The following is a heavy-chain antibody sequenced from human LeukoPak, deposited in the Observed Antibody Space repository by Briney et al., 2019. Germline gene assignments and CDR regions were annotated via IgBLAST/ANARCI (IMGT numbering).Heavy chain of an antibody. CDR3: AREQFTVTAFIMSV. V-gene: IGHV1-18*01. D-gene: IGHD2-21*02. J-gene: IGHJ4*02. CDR1: GYTFTSYG. CDR2: ISAYNGNT. Sequence: GASVKVSCKASGYTFTSYGISWVRQAPGQGLEWMGWISAYNGNTNYAQKFQGRVTMTRDTSTSTVYMELSSLRSEDTAVYYCAREQFTVTAFIMSVWGQGTLVTVSS.